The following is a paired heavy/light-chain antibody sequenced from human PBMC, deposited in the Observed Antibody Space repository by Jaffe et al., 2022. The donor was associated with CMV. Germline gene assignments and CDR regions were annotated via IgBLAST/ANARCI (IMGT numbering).Heavy chain of an antibody. CDR1: GFTFSSYW. D-gene: IGHD1-26*01. J-gene: IGHJ4*02. V-gene: IGHV3-7*01. CDR2: IKQDGSEK. Sequence: EVQLVESGGGLVQPGGSLRLSCAASGFTFSSYWMSWVRQAPGKGLEWVANIKQDGSEKYYVDSVKGRFTISRDNAKNSLYLQMNSLRAEDTAVYYCARARRVGATIFPYFDYWGQGTLVTVSS. CDR3: ARARRVGATIFPYFDY.
Light chain of an antibody. CDR2: AAS. CDR3: QQYYSWYT. CDR1: QGISSY. Sequence: AIRITQSPSSLSASTGDRVTITCRASQGISSYLAWYQQKPGKAPKLLIYAASTLQSGVPSRFSGSGSGTDFTLTISCLQSEDFATYYCQQYYSWYTFGQGTKLEIK. J-gene: IGKJ2*01. V-gene: IGKV1-8*01.